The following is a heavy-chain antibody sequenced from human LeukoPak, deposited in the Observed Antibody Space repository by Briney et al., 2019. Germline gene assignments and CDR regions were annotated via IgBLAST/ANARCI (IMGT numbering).Heavy chain of an antibody. V-gene: IGHV6-1*01. J-gene: IGHJ4*02. CDR3: AVGYGYLLG. CDR2: TYYRSRWYN. Sequence: PSETLSLTCAISGDSVSSNSAAWNWIRQSPSRGLEWLGRTYYRSRWYNGFAPSVKSRITINPDTSKNQFSLQPNSVTPEDTAVYYCAVGYGYLLGWGQGILVTVSS. CDR1: GDSVSSNSAA. D-gene: IGHD5-18*01.